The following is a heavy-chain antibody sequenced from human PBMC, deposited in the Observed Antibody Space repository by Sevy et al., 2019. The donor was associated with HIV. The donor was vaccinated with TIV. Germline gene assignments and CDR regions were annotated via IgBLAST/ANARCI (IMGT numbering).Heavy chain of an antibody. CDR3: ARRGSVEQPARGWFDP. D-gene: IGHD3-16*01. V-gene: IGHV5-51*01. CDR1: GYKFSDYW. J-gene: IGHJ5*02. CDR2: IYPDDSDT. Sequence: GESLKISCKGSGYKFSDYWIGWVRQMPGKGLEWMGIIYPDDSDTRYSPSFQGQVTLLVDKSINTAYLQWTSLKASDTAMYYCARRGSVEQPARGWFDPWGQGTLVTVSS.